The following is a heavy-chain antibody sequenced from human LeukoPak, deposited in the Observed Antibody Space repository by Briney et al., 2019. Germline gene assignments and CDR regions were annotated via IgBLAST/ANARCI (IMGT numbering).Heavy chain of an antibody. D-gene: IGHD3-22*01. V-gene: IGHV4-34*01. CDR2: INHSGST. CDR1: GGSFSGYY. CDR3: AREAYYYDSSGYYYSRAFDI. J-gene: IGHJ3*02. Sequence: PSETLSLTCAVYGGSFSGYYWSWIRQPPGKGLEWIGEINHSGSTNYNPSLKSRVTISVDTSKNQFSLKLSSVTAADTAVYYCAREAYYYDSSGYYYSRAFDIWGQGTMVTVSS.